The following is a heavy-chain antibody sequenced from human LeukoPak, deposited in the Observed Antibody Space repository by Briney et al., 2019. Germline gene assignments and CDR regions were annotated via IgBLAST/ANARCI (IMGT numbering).Heavy chain of an antibody. V-gene: IGHV4-59*01. Sequence: SETLSLTCTVSGGSISSYYWSWIRQPPGKGLEWIGYIYYSGSTNYNPSLKSRVTISVDTSKNQFSLKLSSVTAADTAAYYCAQWLADAFDIWGQGTMVTVSS. CDR3: AQWLADAFDI. J-gene: IGHJ3*02. D-gene: IGHD6-19*01. CDR2: IYYSGST. CDR1: GGSISSYY.